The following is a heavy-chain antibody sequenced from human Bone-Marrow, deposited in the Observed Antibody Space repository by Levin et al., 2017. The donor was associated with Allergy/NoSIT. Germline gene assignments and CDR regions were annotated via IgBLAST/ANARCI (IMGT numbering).Heavy chain of an antibody. CDR2: LSSSGDL. D-gene: IGHD2-2*01. Sequence: SQTLSLTCSVSGGSISSNTHNWGWIRQPPGKGLDWMGGLSSSGDLYSNPSPKSRLTISADSSENHFSLELRSVTAADTAVYYCARLPSSTSRFDLWGQGFLVTVSS. CDR3: ARLPSSTSRFDL. J-gene: IGHJ4*01. V-gene: IGHV4-39*02. CDR1: GGSISSNTHN.